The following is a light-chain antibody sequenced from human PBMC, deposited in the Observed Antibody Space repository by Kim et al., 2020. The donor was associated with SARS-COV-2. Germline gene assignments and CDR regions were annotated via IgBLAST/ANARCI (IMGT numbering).Light chain of an antibody. CDR3: SSYTSSSTLV. Sequence: LTQPASVSGSPEQSITISCTGTSSDVGGYNYVSWYQQHPGKAPKLMIYDVSNRPSGVSNRFSASKSGNTASLTISGLQAEDEADYYCSSYTSSSTLVFGGGTQLTVL. CDR2: DVS. CDR1: SSDVGGYNY. J-gene: IGLJ2*01. V-gene: IGLV2-14*03.